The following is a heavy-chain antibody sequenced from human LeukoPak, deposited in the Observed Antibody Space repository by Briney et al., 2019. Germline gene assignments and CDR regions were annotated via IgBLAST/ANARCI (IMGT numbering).Heavy chain of an antibody. Sequence: GGSLRLSCAASGFTFTNAWMSWVRQAPGKGLEWVGRIKSKTNGGTTDYAAPVKGRFTISRDDSKNTLYLQMSSLRAEDTAEYYCAKGPLYTYGPFDYWGQGTLVTVSS. CDR2: IKSKTNGGTT. CDR3: AKGPLYTYGPFDY. CDR1: GFTFTNAW. V-gene: IGHV3-15*01. J-gene: IGHJ4*02. D-gene: IGHD5-18*01.